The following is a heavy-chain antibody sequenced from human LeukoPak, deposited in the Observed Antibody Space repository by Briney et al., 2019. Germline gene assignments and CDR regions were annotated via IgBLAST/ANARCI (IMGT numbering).Heavy chain of an antibody. CDR1: GFTFSSYG. Sequence: PGGSLRLSCAASGFTFSSYGMHWVRQAPGKGLEWVAFIRYDGSNKYYADSVKGRFTISRDNAKNSLYLQMNSLRAEDTAVYYCAKWLILSNDAFDIWGQGTMVTVSS. D-gene: IGHD3/OR15-3a*01. V-gene: IGHV3-30*02. CDR2: IRYDGSNK. CDR3: AKWLILSNDAFDI. J-gene: IGHJ3*02.